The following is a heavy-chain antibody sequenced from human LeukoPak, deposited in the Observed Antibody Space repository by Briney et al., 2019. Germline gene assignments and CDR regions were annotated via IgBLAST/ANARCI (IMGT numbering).Heavy chain of an antibody. D-gene: IGHD3-22*01. J-gene: IGHJ4*02. CDR1: GGSISSYY. Sequence: SETLSLTCTVSGGSISSYYWGWIRQPPGKGLEWIGSIYYSGSTYYNPSLKSRVTISVDTSKNQFSLKLSSVTAADTAVYYCARGVPMYYYDSSGYYDWGQGTLVTVSS. CDR2: IYYSGST. CDR3: ARGVPMYYYDSSGYYD. V-gene: IGHV4-39*07.